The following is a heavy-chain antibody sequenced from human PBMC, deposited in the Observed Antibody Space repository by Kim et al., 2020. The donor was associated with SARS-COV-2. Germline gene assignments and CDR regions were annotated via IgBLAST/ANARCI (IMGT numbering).Heavy chain of an antibody. CDR3: ATDGGAYTSTWYYFVHY. Sequence: GGSLRLSCAASGFTFSHSAMTWVRQAPGKGLEWVSSIGGSGDSAFYADSVKGRFTISRDKSKNTLYLQMNSLRDEDTALYYCATDGGAYTSTWYYFVHYWGQGTLVTVSS. CDR2: IGGSGDSA. V-gene: IGHV3-23*01. J-gene: IGHJ4*02. D-gene: IGHD3-10*01. CDR1: GFTFSHSA.